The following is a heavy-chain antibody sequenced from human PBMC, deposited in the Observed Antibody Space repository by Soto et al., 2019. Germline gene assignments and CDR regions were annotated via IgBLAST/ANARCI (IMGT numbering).Heavy chain of an antibody. V-gene: IGHV3-33*01. CDR3: ARDTRIAARPDYYYYGMDV. Sequence: GGSLRLSCAASGFTFSSYGMHWVRQAPGKGLEWVAVIWYDGSNKYYADSVKGRFTISRDNSKNTLYLQMNSLRAEDTAVYYCARDTRIAARPDYYYYGMDVWGQGTTVTVSS. D-gene: IGHD6-6*01. CDR1: GFTFSSYG. CDR2: IWYDGSNK. J-gene: IGHJ6*02.